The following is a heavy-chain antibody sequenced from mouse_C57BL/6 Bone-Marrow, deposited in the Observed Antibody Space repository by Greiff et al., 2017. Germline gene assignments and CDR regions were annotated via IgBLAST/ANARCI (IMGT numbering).Heavy chain of an antibody. CDR2: IDPSDSYT. V-gene: IGHV1-50*01. Sequence: VQLQQPGAELVKPGASVKLSCKASGYTFTSYWMQWVKQRPGQGLEWIGEIDPSDSYTNYNQKFKGKATVTVDTSSSTAYMQLSSLTSEDSAVYYCATPNWDEAMDYWGQGTSVTVSS. D-gene: IGHD4-1*01. CDR1: GYTFTSYW. CDR3: ATPNWDEAMDY. J-gene: IGHJ4*01.